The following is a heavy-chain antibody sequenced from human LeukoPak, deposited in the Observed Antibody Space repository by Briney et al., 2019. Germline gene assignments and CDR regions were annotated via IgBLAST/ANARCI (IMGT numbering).Heavy chain of an antibody. V-gene: IGHV3-23*01. CDR1: GITLSNYG. Sequence: GGSLRLSCAVSGITLSNYGMSWVRQAPGKGLEWVAGISGSGGTTNYADSVKGRFTISRDNPKNTLYLQMNILRAEDTAVYFCAKRGVVIRVILVGFHKEAYYFDSWGQGALVTVSS. CDR3: AKRGVVIRVILVGFHKEAYYFDS. D-gene: IGHD3-22*01. CDR2: ISGSGGTT. J-gene: IGHJ4*02.